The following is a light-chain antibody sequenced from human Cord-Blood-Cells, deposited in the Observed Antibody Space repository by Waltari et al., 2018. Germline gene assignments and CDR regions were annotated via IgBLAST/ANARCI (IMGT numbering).Light chain of an antibody. J-gene: IGKJ1*01. V-gene: IGKV2-30*01. Sequence: DGVMTQSRLSLPVTLGPPASISCRPRQSLVYSDGNPYSNWSQQRPGQAPRRLIYKVSNRDSGVPNRFSGRGPVTDFTLKIGRVEAEDVGVYYCMQGTHWPWTFGQGTKGEIK. CDR3: MQGTHWPWT. CDR2: KVS. CDR1: QSLVYSDGNPY.